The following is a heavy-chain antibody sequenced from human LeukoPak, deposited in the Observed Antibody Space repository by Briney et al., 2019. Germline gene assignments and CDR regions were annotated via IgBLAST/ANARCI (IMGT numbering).Heavy chain of an antibody. CDR1: GGSISSGSYY. CDR3: ARATYDSSGYYFPSYWYFDL. CDR2: IYTSGST. D-gene: IGHD3-22*01. V-gene: IGHV4-61*02. Sequence: TSETLSLTCTVSGGSISSGSYYWSWIRQPAGKGLEWIGRIYTSGSTNYNPSLKSRVTISVDRSKNQFSLKLSSVTAADTAMYYCARATYDSSGYYFPSYWYFDLWGRGTLVTVSS. J-gene: IGHJ2*01.